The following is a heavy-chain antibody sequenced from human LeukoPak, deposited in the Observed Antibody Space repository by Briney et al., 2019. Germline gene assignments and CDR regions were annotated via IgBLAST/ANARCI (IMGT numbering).Heavy chain of an antibody. D-gene: IGHD6-19*01. V-gene: IGHV3-23*01. CDR2: ISGSGGST. CDR1: GFTFSNYA. J-gene: IGHJ5*02. CDR3: AKDHYSSGNWFDP. Sequence: GGSLRLSFAASGFTFSNYAMSWGRQAPGQGLEWVSGISGSGGSTYYADSVKGRFTISRDNSKSTLYLQVNSLRAEDTAVYYCAKDHYSSGNWFDPWGQGTLVTVSS.